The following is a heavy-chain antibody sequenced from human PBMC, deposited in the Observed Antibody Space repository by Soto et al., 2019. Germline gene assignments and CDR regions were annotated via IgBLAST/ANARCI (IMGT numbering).Heavy chain of an antibody. CDR3: ASSFSGSFSYDSSGYTNWFDP. Sequence: HGESLKISCKGSGYSFTSYWISWVRQMPGKGLEWMGRIDPSDSYTNYSPSFQGHVTISADKSISTAYLQWSSLKASDTAMYYCASSFSGSFSYDSSGYTNWFDPWGQGTLVTVS. CDR1: GYSFTSYW. CDR2: IDPSDSYT. D-gene: IGHD3-22*01. J-gene: IGHJ5*02. V-gene: IGHV5-10-1*01.